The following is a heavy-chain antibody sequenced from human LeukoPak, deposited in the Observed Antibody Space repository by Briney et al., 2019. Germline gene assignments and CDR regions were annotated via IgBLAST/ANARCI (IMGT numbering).Heavy chain of an antibody. J-gene: IGHJ3*02. CDR3: ARDGITYYYDSSGYPTISSFDI. V-gene: IGHV4-59*13. D-gene: IGHD3-22*01. CDR2: IYYSGST. Sequence: SETLPLTCTVSGGSISSYYWSWLRQPPGKGLEWIGYIYYSGSTNYNPSLKSRVTISVDTSKNQFSLKLSSVTAADTAVYYCARDGITYYYDSSGYPTISSFDIWGQGTMVTVSS. CDR1: GGSISSYY.